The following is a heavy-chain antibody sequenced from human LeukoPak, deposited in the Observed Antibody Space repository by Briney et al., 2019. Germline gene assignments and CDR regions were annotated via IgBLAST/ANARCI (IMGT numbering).Heavy chain of an antibody. Sequence: ASVKVSCKASRYTFTGYYIHWLRQAPGQGLEWMGWTNPNSGGTNYAQKFQGRVTMTWDTSISTAYMELSRLRSDDTAVYYCARSGDYGFNYFDPWGQGTLVTVSS. J-gene: IGHJ5*02. CDR2: TNPNSGGT. CDR3: ARSGDYGFNYFDP. V-gene: IGHV1-2*02. CDR1: RYTFTGYY. D-gene: IGHD4-17*01.